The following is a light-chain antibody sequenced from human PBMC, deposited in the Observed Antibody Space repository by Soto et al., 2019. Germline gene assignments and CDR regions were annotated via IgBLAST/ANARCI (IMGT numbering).Light chain of an antibody. Sequence: QSVLTQPPSASGTPGQRVTISCSGSSSNIGSNTVNWYQQLPGTAPKLLIYSNNQRPSGVPDRFSGSKSGTSVSLATSGLQSEDEADYYCAAWDDSLNGYVFGTGTKVTVL. V-gene: IGLV1-44*01. CDR1: SSNIGSNT. CDR3: AAWDDSLNGYV. J-gene: IGLJ1*01. CDR2: SNN.